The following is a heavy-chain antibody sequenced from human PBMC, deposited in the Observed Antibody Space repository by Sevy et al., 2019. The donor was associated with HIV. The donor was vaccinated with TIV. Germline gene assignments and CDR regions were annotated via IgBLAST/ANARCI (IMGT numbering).Heavy chain of an antibody. J-gene: IGHJ4*02. CDR3: AREGCTKPHDY. Sequence: GGSLRLSCATSGFPFNIYSMSWVRQAPGNGLEWVSTLSFGCGKINYADSVKGRFTISRDNSENTLYLEMNSLRAEDMALYFCAREGCTKPHDYSGRRTLVTVSS. CDR1: GFPFNIYS. D-gene: IGHD2-8*01. CDR2: LSFGCGKI. V-gene: IGHV3-23*01.